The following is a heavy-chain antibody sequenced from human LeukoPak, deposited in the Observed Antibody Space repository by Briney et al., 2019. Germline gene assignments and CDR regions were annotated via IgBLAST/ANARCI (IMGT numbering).Heavy chain of an antibody. D-gene: IGHD4-17*01. J-gene: IGHJ3*02. CDR1: GGSISSYY. V-gene: IGHV4-59*01. Sequence: SETLSLTCTVSGGSISSYYWNWVRQPPGKGLEWIGYIYYSGSTNYNPSLKSRVTISVDTSKSQFSLKLSSVTAADTAVYYCARAPEMTTDAFDIWGQGTMVTVSS. CDR3: ARAPEMTTDAFDI. CDR2: IYYSGST.